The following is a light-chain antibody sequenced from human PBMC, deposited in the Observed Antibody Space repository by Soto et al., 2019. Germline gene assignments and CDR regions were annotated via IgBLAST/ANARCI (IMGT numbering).Light chain of an antibody. V-gene: IGKV3-15*01. CDR3: QQYNTWPSVT. J-gene: IGKJ4*01. CDR2: HAS. CDR1: QSVTNN. Sequence: EMVLTQSPATLSVSPGERATLSCRVSQSVTNNLAWYQQKPGQAPRLLIWHASTRATGLPARFSGSGSETEFTLTISSRQSEDFAVYYCQQYNTWPSVTFGGGTRVDMK.